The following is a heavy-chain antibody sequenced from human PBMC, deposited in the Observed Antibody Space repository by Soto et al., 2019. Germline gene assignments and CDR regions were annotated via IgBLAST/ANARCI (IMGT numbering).Heavy chain of an antibody. J-gene: IGHJ4*02. Sequence: PGGSLRLSCAASGFTFSSYWMHWVRQAPGKGLVWVSRINSDGSSTTYAASVKGRFTISRDNAKNTLYLQMNSLRAEDTAVYFCARDDGYNTIGYWGQGTLVTVSS. CDR3: ARDDGYNTIGY. CDR1: GFTFSSYW. CDR2: INSDGSST. V-gene: IGHV3-74*01. D-gene: IGHD5-18*01.